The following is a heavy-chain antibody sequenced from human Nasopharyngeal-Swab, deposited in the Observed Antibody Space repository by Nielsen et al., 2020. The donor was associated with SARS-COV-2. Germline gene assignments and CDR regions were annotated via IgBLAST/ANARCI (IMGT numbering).Heavy chain of an antibody. Sequence: WVGQAPGQGLEWMGWISGYNGKTNYAEKFQDRVTMTTDTSTYTAYMELRSLRSDDTAMYYCAREGAMVRSYGMDVWGQGTTVTVSS. CDR2: ISGYNGKT. D-gene: IGHD3-10*01. CDR3: AREGAMVRSYGMDV. J-gene: IGHJ6*02. V-gene: IGHV1-18*01.